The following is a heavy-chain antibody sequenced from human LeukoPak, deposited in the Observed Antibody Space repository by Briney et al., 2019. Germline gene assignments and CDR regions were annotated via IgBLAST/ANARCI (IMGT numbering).Heavy chain of an antibody. D-gene: IGHD2-2*02. CDR2: ISGSGGST. CDR3: AKDPGPIVVVPAAIT. J-gene: IGHJ5*02. Sequence: GGSLRLSCAASGFTFSSYAMSWVRQAPGKGLEWVSAISGSGGSTYYADSVKGRFTISRDNSKNTLYLLMNSLRAEDTAVYYCAKDPGPIVVVPAAITWGQGTLVTVSS. V-gene: IGHV3-23*01. CDR1: GFTFSSYA.